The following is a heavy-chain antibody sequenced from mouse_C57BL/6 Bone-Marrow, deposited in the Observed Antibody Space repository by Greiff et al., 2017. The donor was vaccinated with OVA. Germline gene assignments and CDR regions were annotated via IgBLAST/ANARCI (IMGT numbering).Heavy chain of an antibody. CDR2: IYPGDGDT. CDR1: GYAFSSSW. D-gene: IGHD1-1*01. CDR3: ARSHPYYFGSTYYFDY. Sequence: QVQLQQSGPELVKPGASVKISCKASGYAFSSSWMNWVKQRPGTGLEWIGRIYPGDGDTNYNGKFKGKATLTADKSSSKAYMQLSSLTSEDSAVYFCARSHPYYFGSTYYFDYWGQGTTLTVSS. J-gene: IGHJ2*01. V-gene: IGHV1-82*01.